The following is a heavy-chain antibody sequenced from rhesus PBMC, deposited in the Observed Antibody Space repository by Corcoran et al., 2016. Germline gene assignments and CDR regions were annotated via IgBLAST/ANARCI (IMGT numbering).Heavy chain of an antibody. CDR2: IYGSGRST. CDR1: GCSIRANY. D-gene: IGHD6-25*01. V-gene: IGHV4-160*01. J-gene: IGHJ4*01. CDR3: ARNRPYSGSWITF. Sequence: QVQLQESGPGLVTPSETLSLTCAVSGCSIRANYWSCIRQPPGKGRELIGRIYGSGRSTYYNPSLKRLVTISTDTSKNQFSLKLSSVTAADTAVYYCARNRPYSGSWITFWGQGVLVTVSS.